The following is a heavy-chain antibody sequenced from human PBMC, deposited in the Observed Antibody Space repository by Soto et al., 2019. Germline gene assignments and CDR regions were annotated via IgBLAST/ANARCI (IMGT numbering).Heavy chain of an antibody. J-gene: IGHJ5*02. D-gene: IGHD6-6*01. CDR1: GGSISSSSYY. CDR2: IYYSGST. V-gene: IGHV4-39*01. CDR3: ARQESKEQLVRDSINWFDP. Sequence: QLQLQESGPGLVKPSETLSLTCTVSGGSISSSSYYWGWIRQPPGKGLEWIGSIYYSGSTYYNPSLKSRVTISVDTSKNQFSLKLSSVTAADTAVYYCARQESKEQLVRDSINWFDPWGQGTLVTVSS.